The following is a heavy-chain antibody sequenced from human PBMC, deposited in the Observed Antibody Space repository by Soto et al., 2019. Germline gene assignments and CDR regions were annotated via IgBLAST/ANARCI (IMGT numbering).Heavy chain of an antibody. CDR2: ISNSGGET. V-gene: IGHV3-23*01. CDR1: GVTFGNHA. J-gene: IGHJ5*02. D-gene: IGHD2-8*01. CDR3: AKGSAPNPPNFFDP. Sequence: EVQLSESGGGPVQPGGSLRLSCAASGVTFGNHAMSWVRQAPGMGLEWVSAISNSGGETYYADSVKGRFTISRDNSQNALFLQMNSLRAEDTAVYYCAKGSAPNPPNFFDPWGQGTLVTVSS.